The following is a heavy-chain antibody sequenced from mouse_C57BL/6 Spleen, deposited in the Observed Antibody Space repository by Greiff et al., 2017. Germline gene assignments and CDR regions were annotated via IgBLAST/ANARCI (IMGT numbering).Heavy chain of an antibody. CDR2: INPGNGGT. CDR3: AREEGYYYGSSWFAY. CDR1: GYTFTSYW. J-gene: IGHJ3*01. V-gene: IGHV1-53*01. D-gene: IGHD1-1*01. Sequence: QVQLQQPGTELVKPGASVKLSCKASGYTFTSYWMHWVKQRPGQGLEWIGNINPGNGGTNYNEKFKSKATLTVDTSSSTAYMQLSSLTSEDAAVYDCAREEGYYYGSSWFAYWGQGTLVTVSA.